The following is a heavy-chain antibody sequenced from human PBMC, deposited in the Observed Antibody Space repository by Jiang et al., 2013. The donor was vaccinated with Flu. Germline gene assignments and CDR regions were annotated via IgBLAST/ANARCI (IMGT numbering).Heavy chain of an antibody. V-gene: IGHV4-39*07. CDR2: IYYSGST. CDR1: GGSISSSSYY. Sequence: GPGLVKPSETLSLTCTVSGGSISSSSYYWGWIRQPPGKGLEWIGSIYYSGSTYYNPSLKSRVTISVDTSKNQFSLKLSSVTAADTAVYYCARVGDYGDYFDYWGQGTLVTVSS. J-gene: IGHJ4*02. CDR3: ARVGDYGDYFDY. D-gene: IGHD4-17*01.